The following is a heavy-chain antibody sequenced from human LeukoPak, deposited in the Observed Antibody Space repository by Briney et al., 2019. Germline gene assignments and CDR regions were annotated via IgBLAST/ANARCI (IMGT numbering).Heavy chain of an antibody. CDR3: AKGYSSSSLSLFDY. V-gene: IGHV3-11*01. CDR2: TRNSDNNM. D-gene: IGHD6-6*01. J-gene: IGHJ4*02. Sequence: GGSLRLSCAASGFTFSDYNMGWMRQAPGKGLEWVSYTRNSDNNMFYADSVKGRFTISRDNAKYSVYLQMNSLRAEDTALYYCAKGYSSSSLSLFDYWGQGTLVTVSS. CDR1: GFTFSDYN.